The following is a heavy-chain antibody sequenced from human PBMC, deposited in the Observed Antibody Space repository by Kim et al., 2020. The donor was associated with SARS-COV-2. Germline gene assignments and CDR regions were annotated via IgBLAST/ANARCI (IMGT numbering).Heavy chain of an antibody. Sequence: GGSLRLSCAASGFIFSDYSMNWVRQAPGKGLEWVSSISSRSSYIFYADSVKGRFIISRDNAKNSLYLQMNSLRGEDTAIYYCAGESLANDALDIWGQGTMVTVSS. CDR1: GFIFSDYS. J-gene: IGHJ3*02. D-gene: IGHD3-10*01. CDR3: AGESLANDALDI. CDR2: ISSRSSYI. V-gene: IGHV3-21*01.